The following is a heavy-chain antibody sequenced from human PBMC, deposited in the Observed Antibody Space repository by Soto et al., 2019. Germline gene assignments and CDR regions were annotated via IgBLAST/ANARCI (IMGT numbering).Heavy chain of an antibody. CDR3: VRGKFCSSTTCIRAFDI. Sequence: QENLEQWGAGLLKPSETLSLTCAVYVGSFSNYYWTWIRQPPGKGLEWIGEIDQSGSSTYNPSLKSRATSSVDTSKNQFSLRLSSVTAADTAVYYCVRGKFCSSTTCIRAFDIWGQGTMVTVSS. CDR1: VGSFSNYY. V-gene: IGHV4-34*01. CDR2: IDQSGSS. D-gene: IGHD2-2*01. J-gene: IGHJ3*02.